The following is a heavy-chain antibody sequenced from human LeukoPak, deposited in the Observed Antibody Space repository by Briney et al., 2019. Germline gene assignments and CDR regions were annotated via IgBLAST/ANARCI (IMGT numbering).Heavy chain of an antibody. V-gene: IGHV3-33*01. CDR3: ARAAEDIVVVVAATREIDY. Sequence: GGSLRLSCAASGFTFSSYGMHWVRQAPGKGLEWVAVIWYDGSNKYYADSVKGRFTISRDNSKNTLYLQMNSLRAEDTAVYYCARAAEDIVVVVAATREIDYWGQGTLVTVSS. D-gene: IGHD2-15*01. CDR2: IWYDGSNK. CDR1: GFTFSSYG. J-gene: IGHJ4*02.